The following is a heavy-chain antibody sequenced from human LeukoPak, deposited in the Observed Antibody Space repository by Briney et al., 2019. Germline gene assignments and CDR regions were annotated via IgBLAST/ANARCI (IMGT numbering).Heavy chain of an antibody. CDR3: AGLYY. CDR2: IYTSGST. CDR1: GGSISSYY. V-gene: IGHV4-4*07. J-gene: IGHJ4*02. Sequence: PSETLSLTCTVPGGSISSYYWSWIRQAAGKGLEWIGLIYTSGSTSYNPSLKSRVTISVDKSKNQLSLKLSSVTAAGTAVYYCAGLYYWGQGTLVTVSS.